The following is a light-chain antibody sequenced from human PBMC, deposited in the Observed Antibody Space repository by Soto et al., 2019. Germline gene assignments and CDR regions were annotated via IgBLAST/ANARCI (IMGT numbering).Light chain of an antibody. CDR2: GAF. J-gene: IGKJ2*01. V-gene: IGKV3-15*01. CDR3: QQYNNWPRT. CDR1: QSVSSN. Sequence: IVMTQSPATLSVSPGERATLSCRASQSVSSNLAWYQQKPGQAPRLLIYGAFTRATGIPARFSGSGSGTEFTLTISSLQSEDCAVYYCQQYNNWPRTFGQGTKLEIK.